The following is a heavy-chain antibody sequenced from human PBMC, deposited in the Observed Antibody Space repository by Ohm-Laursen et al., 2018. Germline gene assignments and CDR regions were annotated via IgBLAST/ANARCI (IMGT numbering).Heavy chain of an antibody. V-gene: IGHV3-11*01. CDR1: GFTFSDYY. J-gene: IGHJ6*02. CDR2: ISSSGSTI. Sequence: GSLRLSCTAPGFTFSDYYMSWIRQAPGKGLEWVSYISSSGSTIYYADSVKGRFTISRDNAKSSLYLQMNSLRAEDTAVYYCARDLAARPYYYYGMDVWGQGTTVTVSS. D-gene: IGHD6-6*01. CDR3: ARDLAARPYYYYGMDV.